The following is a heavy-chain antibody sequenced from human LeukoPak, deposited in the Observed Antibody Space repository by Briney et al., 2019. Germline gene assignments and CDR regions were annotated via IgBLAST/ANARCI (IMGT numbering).Heavy chain of an antibody. D-gene: IGHD5-18*01. Sequence: GGSLRLSCAASGFTFSSYWMSWVRQAPGKGLEWVANIKQDGSEKYYVDSVKGRFTISRDNAKNSLYLQMNSLRAEDTAVYYCARVGFVDTAMVIAGFDYWGQGTLVTVSS. CDR1: GFTFSSYW. J-gene: IGHJ4*02. CDR3: ARVGFVDTAMVIAGFDY. CDR2: IKQDGSEK. V-gene: IGHV3-7*01.